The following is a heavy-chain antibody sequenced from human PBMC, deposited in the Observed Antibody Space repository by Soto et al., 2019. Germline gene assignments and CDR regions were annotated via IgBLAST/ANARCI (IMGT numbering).Heavy chain of an antibody. J-gene: IGHJ6*02. CDR2: SSAYNGNT. CDR1: GYTFTSYG. D-gene: IGHD1-26*01. V-gene: IGHV1-18*04. Sequence: QVQLVQSGAEVKKTGASVKVSCKASGYTFTSYGISWVRQSPGQGREWMGWSSAYNGNTNYAQKLQGRVTMTTDTSTSTAYMELRSLRSDDTAVYYCAILGYAVGAIGPTAAARRYGMDVWGQGTTVTVSS. CDR3: AILGYAVGAIGPTAAARRYGMDV.